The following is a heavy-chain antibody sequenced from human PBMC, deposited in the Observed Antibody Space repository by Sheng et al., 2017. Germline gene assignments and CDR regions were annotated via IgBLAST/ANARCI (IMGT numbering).Heavy chain of an antibody. CDR2: CITVGAP. V-gene: IGHV4-38-2*01. Sequence: QVQLQESGPGLVKAFGDPCPSTCVVSGYSIIGGYYWAGSGSPQGRGSSGLGVCITVGAPITTRPSKSRVTILVXTSKNQFSLNLSSVTTTDTALYYCASFTIMRGIPPGFDFWGQGTLVTGLL. CDR1: GYSIIGGYY. D-gene: IGHD3-16*01. J-gene: IGHJ4*02. CDR3: ASFTIMRGIPPGFDF.